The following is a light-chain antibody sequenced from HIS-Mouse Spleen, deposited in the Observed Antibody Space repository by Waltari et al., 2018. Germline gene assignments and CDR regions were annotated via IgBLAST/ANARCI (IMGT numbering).Light chain of an antibody. CDR1: STEVGSYNL. CDR3: CSYAGSSTWV. J-gene: IGLJ3*02. CDR2: EGS. Sequence: QSALTQPASVSGSPGQSTTLPCTGTSTEVGSYNLVSWYQQHPGKAPKPMIYEGSKRPSGVSNRFSGSKSGNTASLTISGLQAEDEADYYCCSYAGSSTWVFGGGTKLTVL. V-gene: IGLV2-23*01.